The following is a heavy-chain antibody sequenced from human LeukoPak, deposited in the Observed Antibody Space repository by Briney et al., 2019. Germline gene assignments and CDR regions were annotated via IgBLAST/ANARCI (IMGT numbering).Heavy chain of an antibody. CDR2: IKGDGRGK. Sequence: GGSLRLSCAASGFPFSGDWMTWVRQAPGKGLQWVASIKGDGRGKYYVDSVKGRFTVSRDNAKKSLYLQMDSLRVEDMGMYYCARGASDPWGQGTLVTVSS. CDR3: ARGASDP. V-gene: IGHV3-7*03. J-gene: IGHJ5*02. CDR1: GFPFSGDW.